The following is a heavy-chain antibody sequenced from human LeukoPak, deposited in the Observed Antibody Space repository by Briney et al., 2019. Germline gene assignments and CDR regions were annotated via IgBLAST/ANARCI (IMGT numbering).Heavy chain of an antibody. J-gene: IGHJ4*02. CDR1: GYTFTGYY. D-gene: IGHD3-22*01. V-gene: IGHV1-2*02. Sequence: GASVKVSCKASGYTFTGYYMHWMRQAPGQGLEWMGWINPNSGGTNYAQKFQGRVTMTRDTSISTAYMELSRLRSDDTAVYYCARAFTMIVVVPDYWGQGTLVTVSS. CDR3: ARAFTMIVVVPDY. CDR2: INPNSGGT.